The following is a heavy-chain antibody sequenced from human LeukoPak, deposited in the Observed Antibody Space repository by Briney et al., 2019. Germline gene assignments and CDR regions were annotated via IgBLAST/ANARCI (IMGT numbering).Heavy chain of an antibody. CDR3: ARDVGAYWSSTSCFTKD. V-gene: IGHV3-30*04. CDR1: GFTFSSYA. CDR2: ISFDGSNK. J-gene: IGHJ4*02. D-gene: IGHD2-2*01. Sequence: PGGSLRLSCAASGFTFSSYAMHRVRPAPGKGLEWVAVISFDGSNKYYADSVKGRFTMSRDNSKNTLYLQMNSLRAEDTAVYYCARDVGAYWSSTSCFTKDWGQGTLVTVSS.